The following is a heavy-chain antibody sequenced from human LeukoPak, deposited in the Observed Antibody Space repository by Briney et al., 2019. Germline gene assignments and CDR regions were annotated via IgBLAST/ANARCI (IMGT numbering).Heavy chain of an antibody. CDR3: GRPLSYYSDSSGDDAFDI. V-gene: IGHV4-38-2*02. J-gene: IGHJ3*02. D-gene: IGHD3-22*01. Sequence: SETLSLTCTVSGYSISSGHYWGWIRQPPGKGLEWIGNIYHSGSTYYNPSLNSRVTISVDTSKNQFSLKLSSVTAADTAVYYCGRPLSYYSDSSGDDAFDIWGQGTMVTVSS. CDR2: IYHSGST. CDR1: GYSISSGHY.